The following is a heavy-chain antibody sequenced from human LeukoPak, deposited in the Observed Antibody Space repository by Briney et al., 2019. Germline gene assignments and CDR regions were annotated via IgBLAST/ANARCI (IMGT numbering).Heavy chain of an antibody. CDR3: ARRRRAYYWFDP. CDR1: GVTFSSYS. CDR2: ISSSSSYI. Sequence: GGSLRLSCAASGVTFSSYSMSWVRQAPGKGLEWVSYISSSSSYIYYADSVKGRFTISRDNAKNSLYLQMNSLRAEDTAVYYCARRRRAYYWFDPWGQGTLVTVSS. J-gene: IGHJ5*02. V-gene: IGHV3-21*01. D-gene: IGHD2-8*01.